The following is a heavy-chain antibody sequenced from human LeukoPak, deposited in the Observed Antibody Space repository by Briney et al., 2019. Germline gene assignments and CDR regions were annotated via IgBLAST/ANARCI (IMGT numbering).Heavy chain of an antibody. V-gene: IGHV3-7*01. Sequence: PGGSLRLSCAASGFTFSSYWMSWVRQAPGKGLGWVANIKQDGSEKYYVDSVKGRFTISRDNAKNSLYLQMNSLRAEDTAVYYCARDKIVGPSDFQHWGQGTLVTVSS. CDR3: ARDKIVGPSDFQH. J-gene: IGHJ1*01. CDR2: IKQDGSEK. CDR1: GFTFSSYW. D-gene: IGHD1-26*01.